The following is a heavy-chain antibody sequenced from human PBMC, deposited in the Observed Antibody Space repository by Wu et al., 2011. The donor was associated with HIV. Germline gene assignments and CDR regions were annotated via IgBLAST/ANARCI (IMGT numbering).Heavy chain of an antibody. Sequence: QVQLVQSGAEVKKPGSSVKVSCKASGGTFSTYAISWVRQAPGQGLEWMGWIDPNSGGTNYARKFQGRVTMTRDTSITTAYMELSRLRSDDTAVYYCARGTDSHYYYTTTWTSGQRDHGHRLL. CDR2: IDPNSGGT. V-gene: IGHV1-2*02. CDR1: GGTFSTYA. CDR3: ARGTDSHYYYTTTWTS. D-gene: IGHD3-22*01. J-gene: IGHJ6*03.